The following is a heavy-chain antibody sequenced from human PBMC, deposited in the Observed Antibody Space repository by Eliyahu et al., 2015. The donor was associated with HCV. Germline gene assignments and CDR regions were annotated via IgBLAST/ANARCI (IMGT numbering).Heavy chain of an antibody. CDR3: ARESITIFGVVRKYYFDY. CDR1: GASISSYY. D-gene: IGHD3-3*01. CDR2: IYPSGST. V-gene: IGHV4-4*07. Sequence: QVQLQESGPRLVKPSETLSLTCTVSGASISSYYWSWIRQPAGKGLEWIGRIYPSGSTNYNPSLKSRVTMSVDTSKNQFSLKLSSVTAADTAVYYCARESITIFGVVRKYYFDYWGQGTLVTVSS. J-gene: IGHJ4*02.